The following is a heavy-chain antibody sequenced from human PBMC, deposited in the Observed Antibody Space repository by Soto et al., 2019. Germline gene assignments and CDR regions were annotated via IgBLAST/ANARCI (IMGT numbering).Heavy chain of an antibody. J-gene: IGHJ1*01. CDR1: GFTLDDYT. Sequence: EVQLVESGGGLVQPGRSLRLSCAASGFTLDDYTMHWVRQVPGKGLEWVSGINWNSGNIGYGDSVKGRFAISRDNAKNSLHLQMNSLSAEDTAFYYCVKDESINWYSGHFRHWGQGTLVTVSS. V-gene: IGHV3-9*01. CDR3: VKDESINWYSGHFRH. D-gene: IGHD6-13*01. CDR2: INWNSGNI.